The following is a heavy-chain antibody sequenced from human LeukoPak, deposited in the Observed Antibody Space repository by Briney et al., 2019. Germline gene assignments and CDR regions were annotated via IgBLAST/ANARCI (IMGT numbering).Heavy chain of an antibody. CDR1: GFTFDDYT. D-gene: IGHD3-22*01. V-gene: IGHV3-43*01. J-gene: IGHJ4*02. CDR2: ISWDGGST. CDR3: AKDGGDSSGYYPDY. Sequence: PGGSLRLSCAASGFTFDDYTMHWVRQAPGKGLEWVSLISWDGGSTYYADSVKGRFTISRDNSKNSLYLQMNSLRTEGTALYYCAKDGGDSSGYYPDYWGQGTLVTVSS.